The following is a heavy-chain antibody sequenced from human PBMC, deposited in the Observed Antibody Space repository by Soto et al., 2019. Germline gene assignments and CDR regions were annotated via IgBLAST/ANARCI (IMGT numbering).Heavy chain of an antibody. CDR3: ARAGGVADY. Sequence: EVQLVESGGGLVQPGGSLRLSCAASGFTFSSYWMHLVRQAPGKGLVWVARINRDVSSTSYADSVKGRFTISRDNAKNTLYLKMNSLSAEDTAVYYCARAGGVADYWGQGTLVTVSS. J-gene: IGHJ4*02. V-gene: IGHV3-74*01. D-gene: IGHD2-15*01. CDR1: GFTFSSYW. CDR2: INRDVSST.